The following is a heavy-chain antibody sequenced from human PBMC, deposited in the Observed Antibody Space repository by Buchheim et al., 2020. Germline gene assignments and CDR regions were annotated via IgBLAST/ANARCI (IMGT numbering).Heavy chain of an antibody. Sequence: QVQLQQWGAGLLKPSETLSLTCAVYGGSFSGYYWSWIRQPPGKGLEWIGEINHSGSTNYNPSLKSRVTISVDTYKNQFFLKLSSVTAADTAVYYCARLWFGDHGYYYYGMDVWGQGTT. D-gene: IGHD3-10*01. CDR3: ARLWFGDHGYYYYGMDV. CDR1: GGSFSGYY. J-gene: IGHJ6*02. V-gene: IGHV4-34*01. CDR2: INHSGST.